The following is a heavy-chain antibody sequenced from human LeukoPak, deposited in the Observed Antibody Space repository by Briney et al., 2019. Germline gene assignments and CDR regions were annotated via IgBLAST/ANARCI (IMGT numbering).Heavy chain of an antibody. Sequence: PSETLSLTCVVSGGSVSGYYWGWIRQPPGRGLEWIGYVCYSGSTNYNPSFKSRITISVDTSRNQFSLQLSSVTAADTAVYYCARIHRYCSGGACYVLDNWGQGTLVAVSS. V-gene: IGHV4-59*02. J-gene: IGHJ4*02. CDR2: VCYSGST. CDR3: ARIHRYCSGGACYVLDN. D-gene: IGHD2-15*01. CDR1: GGSVSGYY.